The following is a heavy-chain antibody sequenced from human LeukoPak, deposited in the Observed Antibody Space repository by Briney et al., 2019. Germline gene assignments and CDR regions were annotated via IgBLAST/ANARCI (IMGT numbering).Heavy chain of an antibody. J-gene: IGHJ4*02. CDR2: IYYSGST. CDR1: GGSISSGDYY. D-gene: IGHD5-12*01. V-gene: IGHV4-30-4*08. CDR3: ARDIVATSYYFDY. Sequence: SQTLSLTCTVSGGSISSGDYYWSWIRQPPGKGLEWIGYIYYSGSTYYNPSLKSRVTISVDTSKNQFSLKLSSVTAADTAVYYCARDIVATSYYFDYWGQGTLVTVSS.